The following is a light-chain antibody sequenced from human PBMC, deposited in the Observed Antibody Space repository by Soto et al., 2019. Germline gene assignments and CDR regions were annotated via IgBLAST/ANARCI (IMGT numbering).Light chain of an antibody. CDR3: QQYNDWLMFT. J-gene: IGKJ2*01. CDR1: QSVGSN. Sequence: EIVMTQSPATLSVSPGERATLSCRASQSVGSNLAWYQQKPGQAPRLLIFRTYTRATGIPARFSGSGSGTEFPLTIRSLQSEDFAVYYCQQYNDWLMFTFGQGTKLEIK. CDR2: RTY. V-gene: IGKV3-15*01.